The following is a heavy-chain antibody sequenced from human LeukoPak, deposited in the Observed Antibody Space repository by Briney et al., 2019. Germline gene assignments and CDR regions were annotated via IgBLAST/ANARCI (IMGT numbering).Heavy chain of an antibody. CDR1: GFTFSSYA. J-gene: IGHJ4*02. D-gene: IGHD6-19*01. Sequence: PGRSLRLSCAASGFTFSSYAMHWVRQAPGKGLEWVAVISYDGSNKYYADSVKGRFTISRDNSKNTLYLQMNSLRAEDTAVYYCARGKSGWTYYFDYWGQGTLVTVSS. CDR2: ISYDGSNK. V-gene: IGHV3-30-3*01. CDR3: ARGKSGWTYYFDY.